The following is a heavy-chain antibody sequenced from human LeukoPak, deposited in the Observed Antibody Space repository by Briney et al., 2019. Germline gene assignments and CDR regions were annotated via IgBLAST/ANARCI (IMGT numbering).Heavy chain of an antibody. V-gene: IGHV4-30-4*01. J-gene: IGHJ5*02. D-gene: IGHD3-22*01. CDR1: GGSISSGDYY. CDR3: ARPYYYDSRIDP. Sequence: PSETLSLTCTISGGSISSGDYYWSWIRQPPGKGLEWIAYMYYSGSTYYNPSLKSRVTMSADTSKNQLSLKLSSVTAADTAVYYCARPYYYDSRIDPWGQGILVTVSS. CDR2: MYYSGST.